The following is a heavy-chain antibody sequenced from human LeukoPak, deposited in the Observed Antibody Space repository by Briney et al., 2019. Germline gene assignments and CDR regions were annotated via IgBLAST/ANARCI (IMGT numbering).Heavy chain of an antibody. J-gene: IGHJ4*02. CDR3: ARVSIYDSSGYYHFDY. V-gene: IGHV1-8*01. D-gene: IGHD3-22*01. CDR1: GYTFTSYD. Sequence: ASVKVSCKASGYTFTSYDINWVRQATGQGLEWMGWMNPNSGNTGYAQKFQGRVTMTRNTSISTAYMELGSLRSEDTAVYYCARVSIYDSSGYYHFDYWGQGTLVTVSS. CDR2: MNPNSGNT.